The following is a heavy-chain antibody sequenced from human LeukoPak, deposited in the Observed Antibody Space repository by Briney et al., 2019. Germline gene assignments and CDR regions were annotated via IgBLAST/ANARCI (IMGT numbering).Heavy chain of an antibody. V-gene: IGHV7-4-1*02. CDR1: NYTFTSYA. J-gene: IGHJ4*02. Sequence: ASVKVSCKGSNYTFTSYAVNWVRQAPGQGLQWMGSINTKTGKSTYARGFTGRFVFSFDTSVNTAYLQISSLKAEDTAVYYCARDLEWLQFDYWGQGTLVTVSS. CDR2: INTKTGKS. CDR3: ARDLEWLQFDY. D-gene: IGHD3-3*01.